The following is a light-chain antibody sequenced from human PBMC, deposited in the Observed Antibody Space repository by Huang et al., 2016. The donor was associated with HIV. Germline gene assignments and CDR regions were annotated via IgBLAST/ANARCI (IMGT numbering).Light chain of an antibody. Sequence: EIVMTQSPATMSVSPGERSTLSFRASQTVNSNLAWYQHKPGQAPRLLIDVSSTRATGVPAMFSGSGSGTKFTLTISSLHSEDFAVYYCQQYNNWLAFGQGTKVEIK. CDR1: QTVNSN. V-gene: IGKV3-15*01. J-gene: IGKJ1*01. CDR2: VSS. CDR3: QQYNNWLA.